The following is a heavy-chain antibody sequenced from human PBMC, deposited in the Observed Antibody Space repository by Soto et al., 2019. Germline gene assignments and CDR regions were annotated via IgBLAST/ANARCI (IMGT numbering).Heavy chain of an antibody. J-gene: IGHJ6*03. CDR2: INHSGST. CDR1: GGSFSGYY. CDR3: ARGASLEDGSIVYMDV. Sequence: SETLSLTCAVYGGSFSGYYWSWIRQPPGKGLEWIGEINHSGSTNYNPSLKSRVTISVDTSKNQFSLKLSSVTAADTAVYYCARGASLEDGSIVYMDVWGKGTTVTVSS. V-gene: IGHV4-34*01. D-gene: IGHD3-10*01.